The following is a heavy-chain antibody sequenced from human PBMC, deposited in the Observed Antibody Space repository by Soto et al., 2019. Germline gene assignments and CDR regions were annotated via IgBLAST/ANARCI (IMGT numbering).Heavy chain of an antibody. CDR2: FNHSGDT. V-gene: IGHV4-34*01. D-gene: IGHD1-26*01. CDR3: ARHHVRGRTIAGAAEF. Sequence: SETLSLTCAVYGGSLSGYYWSWIRQPPGKALEWMGEFNHSGDTNYNPSLKSRVSISADTSKNEVFLNLSSVTAADTAMYYCARHHVRGRTIAGAAEFWGQGTLVTVSS. CDR1: GGSLSGYY. J-gene: IGHJ4*02.